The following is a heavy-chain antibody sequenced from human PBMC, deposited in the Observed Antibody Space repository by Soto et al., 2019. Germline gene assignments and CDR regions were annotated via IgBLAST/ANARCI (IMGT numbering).Heavy chain of an antibody. CDR1: GGTFSSYA. CDR3: ARGGLSEGYFDY. Sequence: GASVKVSCKASGGTFSSYAISWVRQAPGQGLEWMGGIIPIFGTANYAQKFQGRVTITADESTSTAYMELSSLRSEDTAVYYCARGGLSEGYFDYWGQGTLVTVSS. J-gene: IGHJ4*02. D-gene: IGHD2-15*01. CDR2: IIPIFGTA. V-gene: IGHV1-69*13.